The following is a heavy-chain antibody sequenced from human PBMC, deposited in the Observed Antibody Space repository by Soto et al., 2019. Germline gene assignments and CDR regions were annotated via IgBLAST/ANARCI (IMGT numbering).Heavy chain of an antibody. CDR2: IYYSGST. CDR3: ARAVDIVVVVAARFDY. V-gene: IGHV4-31*03. CDR1: GGSISSGGYY. D-gene: IGHD2-15*01. J-gene: IGHJ4*02. Sequence: SETLSLTCTVSGGSISSGGYYWSWIRQHPGKGMEWIGYIYYSGSTYYNPSLKSRVTISVDTSKNQFSLKLSSVTAADTAVYDCARAVDIVVVVAARFDYWGQGTRVTVSS.